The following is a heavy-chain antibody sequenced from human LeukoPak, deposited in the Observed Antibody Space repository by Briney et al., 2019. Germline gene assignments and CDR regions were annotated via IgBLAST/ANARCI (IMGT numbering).Heavy chain of an antibody. J-gene: IGHJ5*02. CDR1: GYTFSGYY. V-gene: IGHV1-2*02. CDR3: ARTYCSGGSCYPNWFDP. D-gene: IGHD2-15*01. CDR2: INPNSGGT. Sequence: ASVKVSCKASGYTFSGYYMHWVRQAPGQGLEWMGWINPNSGGTNYAQKFQGRVTMTRDTSISTAYMELSRLRSDDTAVYYCARTYCSGGSCYPNWFDPWGQGTLVTVSS.